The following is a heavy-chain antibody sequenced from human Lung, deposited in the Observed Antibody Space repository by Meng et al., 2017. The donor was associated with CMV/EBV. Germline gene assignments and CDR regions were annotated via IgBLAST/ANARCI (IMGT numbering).Heavy chain of an antibody. Sequence: SXXGSGYSFTSYWIGWVRQMPGKGLEWMGIIYPGGSDTRYSPSFQGQVTISADKSISTAYLQWSSLKASDTAMYYCARRKGCSGGSCYPGWFDPWGQGTXVTVSS. CDR1: GYSFTSYW. D-gene: IGHD2-15*01. J-gene: IGHJ5*02. CDR3: ARRKGCSGGSCYPGWFDP. V-gene: IGHV5-51*01. CDR2: IYPGGSDT.